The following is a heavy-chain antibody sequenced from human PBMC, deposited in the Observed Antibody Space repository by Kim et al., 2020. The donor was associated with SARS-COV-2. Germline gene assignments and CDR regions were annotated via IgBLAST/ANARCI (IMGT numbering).Heavy chain of an antibody. CDR1: GYSFTSYW. Sequence: GESLKISCKGSGYSFTSYWIGWVRQMPGKGLEWMGIIYPGDSDTRYSPSFQGQVTISADKSISTAYLQWSSLKASDTAMYYCARHPPAALYGSGSYRHYYYGMDVWGQGTTVTVSS. D-gene: IGHD3-10*01. J-gene: IGHJ6*02. CDR3: ARHPPAALYGSGSYRHYYYGMDV. V-gene: IGHV5-51*01. CDR2: IYPGDSDT.